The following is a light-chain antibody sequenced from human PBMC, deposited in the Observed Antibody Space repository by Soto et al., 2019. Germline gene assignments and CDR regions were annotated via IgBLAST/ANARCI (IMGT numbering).Light chain of an antibody. CDR2: DVE. Sequence: QSALTQPASVSGSPGQSIAISCTGTSNDVGAYHFVSWFQQHPGKAPKLIIYDVENRPSGVSARFSASKSGNTASLTISGLQAEDEADYYCNSYVTDDTYVFGSGTKVTVL. V-gene: IGLV2-14*03. J-gene: IGLJ1*01. CDR3: NSYVTDDTYV. CDR1: SNDVGAYHF.